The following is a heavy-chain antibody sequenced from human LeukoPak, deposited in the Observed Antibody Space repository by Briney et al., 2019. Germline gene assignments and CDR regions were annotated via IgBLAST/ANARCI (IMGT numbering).Heavy chain of an antibody. CDR3: ATFWNGDFDH. V-gene: IGHV3-7*03. CDR2: IKKDGSEK. J-gene: IGHJ4*02. CDR1: GFTFSNFW. Sequence: QPGGSLRLSCAAPGFTFSNFWMNWVRQAPRKGLEWVANIKKDGSEKYYVDSVKGRFTISRDNTKNSVYLQMNSLRAEDTAVYYCATFWNGDFDHWGQGTLVTVSS. D-gene: IGHD1-1*01.